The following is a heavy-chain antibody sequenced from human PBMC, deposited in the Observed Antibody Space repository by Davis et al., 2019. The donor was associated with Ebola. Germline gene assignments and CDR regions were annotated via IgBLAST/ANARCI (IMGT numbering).Heavy chain of an antibody. J-gene: IGHJ4*02. CDR1: GFTFSSYA. CDR2: ISSGGSGT. D-gene: IGHD3-10*01. CDR3: ATEGRSSRPGY. V-gene: IGHV3-23*01. Sequence: PGGSLRLSCAASGFTFSSYAMTWVRQAPGKGLEWVSVISSGGSGTNYAESVKGRFTISRDNSKNTLYLHMNSLRVEDTAVYYCATEGRSSRPGYWGQGTLVTVSS.